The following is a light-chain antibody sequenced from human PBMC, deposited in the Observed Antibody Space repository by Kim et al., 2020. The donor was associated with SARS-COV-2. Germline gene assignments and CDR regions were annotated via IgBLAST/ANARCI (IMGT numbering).Light chain of an antibody. CDR1: ESLLHSDGNTY. J-gene: IGKJ2*01. Sequence: PASISCRSSESLLHSDGNTYLSWLQQRPGQPPRLLIYKISNRLSGVPDRFSGSGAGTDFTLKISRVEGEDAGVYYCMQATHFPLYTFGQGTKLEI. V-gene: IGKV2-24*01. CDR2: KIS. CDR3: MQATHFPLYT.